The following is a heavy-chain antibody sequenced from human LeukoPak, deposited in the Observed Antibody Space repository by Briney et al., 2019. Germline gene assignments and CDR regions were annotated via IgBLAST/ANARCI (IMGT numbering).Heavy chain of an antibody. D-gene: IGHD3-9*01. CDR2: ITNGGSTI. Sequence: GGSLRLSCAASGFTFSDYNMNWVRQAPGKGLEWVSYITNGGSTIHHADSVKGRFTISRDNAKKTLYLQMNSLRAEDTAVYYCARSTGLTGGGVDVWGQGTTVTVSS. CDR1: GFTFSDYN. J-gene: IGHJ6*02. V-gene: IGHV3-11*01. CDR3: ARSTGLTGGGVDV.